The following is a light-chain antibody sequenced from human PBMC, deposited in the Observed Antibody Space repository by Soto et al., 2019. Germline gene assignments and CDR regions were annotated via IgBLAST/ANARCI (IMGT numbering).Light chain of an antibody. Sequence: DIQMTQSPSSLSASVGDRVTITCRASQSISKDLNWYQQKPGEAPMLLIYGASILQSGVPSRLSGALSGTDFTLTITNLQPEDFATYFCQQSYSTPWTFGLGTKVDIK. V-gene: IGKV1-39*01. CDR2: GAS. CDR3: QQSYSTPWT. CDR1: QSISKD. J-gene: IGKJ1*01.